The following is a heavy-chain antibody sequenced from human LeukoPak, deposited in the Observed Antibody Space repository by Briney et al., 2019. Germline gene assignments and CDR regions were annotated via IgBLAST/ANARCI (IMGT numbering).Heavy chain of an antibody. D-gene: IGHD5-18*01. V-gene: IGHV1-24*01. CDR2: SHPDDGAP. CDR1: GHSLTHLS. CDR3: AAVRTSPQDFYDDTAYRNAFDY. J-gene: IGHJ4*02. Sequence: GASVKVSCKVSGHSLTHLSIHWVRQAPGKGLEWMGGSHPDDGAPNFAQNFQGRFSMTEDESSGTAYFGLTSLTFDDTAVYFCAAVRTSPQDFYDDTAYRNAFDYWGQRTLLTVSS.